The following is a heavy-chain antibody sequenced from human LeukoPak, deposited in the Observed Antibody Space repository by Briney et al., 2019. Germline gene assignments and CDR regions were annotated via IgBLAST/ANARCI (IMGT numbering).Heavy chain of an antibody. J-gene: IGHJ4*02. CDR2: ISISSSYT. CDR3: ARAVDIVATITPYYFDY. V-gene: IGHV3-11*06. Sequence: GGSLRLSCAASGFTFSDYYMSWIRQAPGKGLEWVSYISISSSYTNYADSVKGRFTISRDNAKNSLYLQMNSLRAEDTAVYYCARAVDIVATITPYYFDYWGQGTLVTVSS. D-gene: IGHD5-12*01. CDR1: GFTFSDYY.